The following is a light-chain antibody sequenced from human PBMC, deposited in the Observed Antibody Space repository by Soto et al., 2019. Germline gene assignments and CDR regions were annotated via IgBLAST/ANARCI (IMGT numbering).Light chain of an antibody. CDR2: EVT. CDR3: SSYTTSTTPYV. Sequence: QSVLTQPASVSGSPGQSITISCTGASSDVGGYNYVSWYQQHPGKAPKLLIYEVTNRPSGVSNRFSGSKSGNTASLTISGLRAEDEADYYCSSYTTSTTPYVFGTGTKVTVV. CDR1: SSDVGGYNY. J-gene: IGLJ1*01. V-gene: IGLV2-14*01.